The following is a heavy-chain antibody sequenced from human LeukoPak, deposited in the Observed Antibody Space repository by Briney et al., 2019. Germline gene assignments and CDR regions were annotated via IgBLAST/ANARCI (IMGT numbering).Heavy chain of an antibody. J-gene: IGHJ5*02. CDR2: IYPGDSDT. D-gene: IGHD6-19*01. Sequence: GESLKISCKGSGYSFTSYWIGWVRQMPGKGLEWMGIIYPGDSDTRYSPSFQGQVTISADKSISTAYLQWSSLKASDTAMYYCARRDSSGWYPDGNWFDPWGQGTLVTVSS. V-gene: IGHV5-51*01. CDR3: ARRDSSGWYPDGNWFDP. CDR1: GYSFTSYW.